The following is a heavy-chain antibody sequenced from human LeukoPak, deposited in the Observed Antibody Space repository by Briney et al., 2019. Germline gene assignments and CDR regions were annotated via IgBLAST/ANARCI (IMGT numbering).Heavy chain of an antibody. CDR3: AKGGASVTRYVDY. Sequence: PGGSLRLSCAASGFTFSSYAIHWVRQAPGKGLEWVAVISFDGTDAFYADSVKGRFTISRDNAKNSLYLQMNSLRAEDTAVYYCAKGGASVTRYVDYWGQGTLVTVSS. D-gene: IGHD4-17*01. J-gene: IGHJ4*02. V-gene: IGHV3-30*04. CDR1: GFTFSSYA. CDR2: ISFDGTDA.